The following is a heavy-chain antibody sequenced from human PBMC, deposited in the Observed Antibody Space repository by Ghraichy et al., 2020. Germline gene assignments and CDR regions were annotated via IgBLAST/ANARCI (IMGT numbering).Heavy chain of an antibody. CDR1: GYTFTSYD. J-gene: IGHJ4*02. D-gene: IGHD3-22*01. Sequence: ASVKVSCKASGYTFTSYDINWVRQATGQGLEWMGWMNPNSGNTGYAQKFQGRVTMTRNTSISTAYMELSSLRSEDTAVYYCAVRWDYYDSSGYFYYFDYWGQGTLVTVSS. CDR3: AVRWDYYDSSGYFYYFDY. V-gene: IGHV1-8*01. CDR2: MNPNSGNT.